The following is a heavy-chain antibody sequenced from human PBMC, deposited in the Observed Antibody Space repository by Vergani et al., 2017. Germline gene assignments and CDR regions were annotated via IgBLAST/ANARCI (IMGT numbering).Heavy chain of an antibody. J-gene: IGHJ4*02. Sequence: QVQLQESGPGLLKPSQTLSLTCIVSGASMSRVGYYWTWIRQSAGKRLEWIGDILGSGTANYNPSLQGRVSMSWATSKNQFSLTRSSVNATATAVYYCARGSSAAGYSGPDSWDRGTRVTVSS. CDR1: GASMSRVGYY. D-gene: IGHD1-26*01. CDR3: ARGSSAAGYSGPDS. CDR2: ILGSGTA. V-gene: IGHV4-61*02.